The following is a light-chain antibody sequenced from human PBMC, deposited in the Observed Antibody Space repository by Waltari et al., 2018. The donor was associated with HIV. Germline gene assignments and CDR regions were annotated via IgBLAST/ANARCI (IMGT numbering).Light chain of an antibody. CDR1: RRNVSTYDY. V-gene: IGLV2-14*01. Sequence: QSALTQPASVSGSPGQSITISCTGTRRNVSTYDYVSWYQQHPGKAPKLMIYEVTNRPSGVSNRFSGSRSGNTASLIISGLQAEDEADYYCSSYTGSSTPVVFGGGTKLTVL. CDR3: SSYTGSSTPVV. J-gene: IGLJ2*01. CDR2: EVT.